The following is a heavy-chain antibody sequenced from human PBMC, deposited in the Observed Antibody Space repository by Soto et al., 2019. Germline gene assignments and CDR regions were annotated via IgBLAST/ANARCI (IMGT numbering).Heavy chain of an antibody. V-gene: IGHV4-30-4*01. CDR1: GGSISSGDYY. D-gene: IGHD3-3*01. CDR3: ARAEVTIFGVAPGMSNNWFDP. J-gene: IGHJ5*02. CDR2: IYYSGST. Sequence: SESLSLTCTVSGGSISSGDYYWSWIRQPPGKGLEWIGYIYYSGSTYYNPSLKSRVTISVDTSKNQFSLKLSSVTAADTAVYYCARAEVTIFGVAPGMSNNWFDPWGQGTLVTVSS.